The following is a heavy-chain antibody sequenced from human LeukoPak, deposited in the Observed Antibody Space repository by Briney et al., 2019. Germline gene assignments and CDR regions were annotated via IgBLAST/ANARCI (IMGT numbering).Heavy chain of an antibody. Sequence: PGRSLRLSCAASALTFSSSWMSWVRQAPGKGREWVANIKQDGSEKYYVDSVKGRFTISRDNAKNSLYLQMNSLRAEDTAVYYCARDHRENYYYYYYMDVWGKGTTVTVSS. CDR2: IKQDGSEK. CDR3: ARDHRENYYYYYYMDV. J-gene: IGHJ6*03. V-gene: IGHV3-7*01. CDR1: ALTFSSSW.